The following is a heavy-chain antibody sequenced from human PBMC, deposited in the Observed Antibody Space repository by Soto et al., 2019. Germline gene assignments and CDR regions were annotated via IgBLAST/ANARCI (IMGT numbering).Heavy chain of an antibody. J-gene: IGHJ4*02. CDR3: ARVYCGGGSCYSIQY. V-gene: IGHV1-46*03. CDR2: INPSDST. D-gene: IGHD2-15*01. Sequence: ASVKVSCKASGYTFTSYYMHWVRQAPGQGLEWMGIINPSDSTSYAQKFQGRVTMTRDTSTSTVYMELSSLRSEDTAVYYCARVYCGGGSCYSIQYWGQGTLVTVSS. CDR1: GYTFTSYY.